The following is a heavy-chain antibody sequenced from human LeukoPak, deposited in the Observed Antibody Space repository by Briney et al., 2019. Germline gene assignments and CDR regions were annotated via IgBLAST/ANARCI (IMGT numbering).Heavy chain of an antibody. V-gene: IGHV4-39*07. J-gene: IGHJ4*02. CDR2: IYYSGST. D-gene: IGHD6-19*01. CDR3: ARAPHYSSGWYAD. CDR1: GGSISSRSYY. Sequence: SETPSLTCTVSGGSISSRSYYWGWIRQPPGKGLEWIGSIYYSGSTNYNPSLKSRVTISVDTSKNQFSLKLSSVTAADTAVYYCARAPHYSSGWYADWGQGTLVTVSS.